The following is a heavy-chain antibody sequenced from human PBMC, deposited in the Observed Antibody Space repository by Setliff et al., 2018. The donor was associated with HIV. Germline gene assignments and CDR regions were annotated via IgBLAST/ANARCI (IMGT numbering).Heavy chain of an antibody. J-gene: IGHJ4*02. V-gene: IGHV3-43*01. CDR2: IRRDGGIA. CDR3: AKEHPTGWPNLDH. D-gene: IGHD6-19*01. CDR1: GFPFNRFT. Sequence: PGGSLRLSCAASGFPFNRFTMHWVRQRPGKGLEWVSLIRRDGGIAFHADSVKGRFTISIDNGKNSLYLQMNGLRTEDTALYYCAKEHPTGWPNLDHWGQGTLVTVSS.